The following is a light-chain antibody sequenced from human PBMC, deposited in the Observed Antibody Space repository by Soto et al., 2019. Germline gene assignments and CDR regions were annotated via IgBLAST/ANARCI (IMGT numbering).Light chain of an antibody. J-gene: IGKJ1*01. CDR1: QSVSSN. CDR3: QQYNNWPPWT. V-gene: IGKV3-15*01. Sequence: MTQSPSTLSASVGDRVTITCRASQSVSSNLAWYQQKPGQAPRLLIYGASTMATGIPARFSGSGSGTEFTLTISSLQSEDFAVYYCQQYNNWPPWTFGQGTKVEIK. CDR2: GAS.